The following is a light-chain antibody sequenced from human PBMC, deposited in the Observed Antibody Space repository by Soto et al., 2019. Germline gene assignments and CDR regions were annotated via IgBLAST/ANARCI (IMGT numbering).Light chain of an antibody. V-gene: IGLV1-47*01. CDR3: AAWEDSLSAPWV. Sequence: QSVLTQPPSASGTPGQRVTISCSGSSSNIGSNYVYWYQQLPGTAPKLLIYRNNQRPSGVPDRFSGSKSGTSASLAISGLRSEDEADYYRAAWEDSLSAPWVFGGGTKVTVL. CDR1: SSNIGSNY. J-gene: IGLJ3*02. CDR2: RNN.